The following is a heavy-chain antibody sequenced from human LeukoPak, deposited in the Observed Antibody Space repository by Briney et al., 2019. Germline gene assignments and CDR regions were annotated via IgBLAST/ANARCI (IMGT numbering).Heavy chain of an antibody. CDR1: GYTFTSYG. Sequence: ASVKVSCKASGYTFTSYGISWVRQAPGQGLEWMGWISAYNGNTNYAQKLQGRVTMTTDTSTSTAYMELRSLRSDDTAVYYCARLVVPAAMSGGFDYWGQGTLVTVSS. V-gene: IGHV1-18*01. J-gene: IGHJ4*02. CDR3: ARLVVPAAMSGGFDY. D-gene: IGHD2-2*01. CDR2: ISAYNGNT.